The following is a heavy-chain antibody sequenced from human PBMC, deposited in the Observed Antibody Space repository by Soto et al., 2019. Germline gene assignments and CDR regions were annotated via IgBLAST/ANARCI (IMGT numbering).Heavy chain of an antibody. D-gene: IGHD1-7*01. Sequence: ASVKVSCKASGFTFTSSAVQWVRQARGQRLEWIGWIVVGSGNTNYAQKFQERVTITRDLSTSTAYMELSSLRSEDTAVYYCAADRWNYLKGWFDPWGQGTLVTVSS. CDR2: IVVGSGNT. J-gene: IGHJ5*02. V-gene: IGHV1-58*01. CDR1: GFTFTSSA. CDR3: AADRWNYLKGWFDP.